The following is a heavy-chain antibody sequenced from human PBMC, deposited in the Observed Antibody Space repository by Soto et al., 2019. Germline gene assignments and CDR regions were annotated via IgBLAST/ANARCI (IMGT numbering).Heavy chain of an antibody. CDR3: AKDSPSGPFDY. CDR2: VSSDGSNK. J-gene: IGHJ4*02. Sequence: HPGGSLRLSCAASGFTFSSYAMQWVRQAPGKGLEWVAVVSSDGSNKFYADSVKGRFTISRDNSKNTLYLQMNSLRADDTAVYYCAKDSPSGPFDYWGQGALVTVSS. D-gene: IGHD3-10*01. V-gene: IGHV3-30*18. CDR1: GFTFSSYA.